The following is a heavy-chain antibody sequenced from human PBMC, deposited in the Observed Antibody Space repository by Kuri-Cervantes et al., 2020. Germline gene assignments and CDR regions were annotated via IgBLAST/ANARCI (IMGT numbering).Heavy chain of an antibody. CDR1: GGTFSSYA. D-gene: IGHD3-3*01. CDR2: IIPIFGTA. J-gene: IGHJ4*02. Sequence: SVKVSCKASGGTFSSYAISWVRQAPGQGLEWMGGIIPIFGTANYAQKFQGRVTITADESTSTAYMELSSLRAEDTAVYYCAKDTIFGVVPYFDYWGQGTLVTVSS. CDR3: AKDTIFGVVPYFDY. V-gene: IGHV1-69*13.